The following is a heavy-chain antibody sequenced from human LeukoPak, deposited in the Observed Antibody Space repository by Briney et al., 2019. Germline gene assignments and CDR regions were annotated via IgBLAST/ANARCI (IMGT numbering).Heavy chain of an antibody. Sequence: SETLSLTCTVSGVSISSYYWGWIRQPPGKGLEWIGYIYTSGGTTYNPSLKSRVTISVDTSKHQFSLKMSSVTAADTAVSYCASHGLERRKDWFDPWGQGTLVTVSS. CDR1: GVSISSYY. V-gene: IGHV4-4*09. D-gene: IGHD1-1*01. J-gene: IGHJ5*02. CDR2: IYTSGGT. CDR3: ASHGLERRKDWFDP.